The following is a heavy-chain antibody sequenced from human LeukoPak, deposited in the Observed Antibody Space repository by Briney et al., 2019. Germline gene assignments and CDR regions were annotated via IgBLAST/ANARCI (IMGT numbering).Heavy chain of an antibody. J-gene: IGHJ4*02. V-gene: IGHV3-30-3*01. CDR3: ARYCSGGCYSGVDY. D-gene: IGHD2-15*01. Sequence: PGRSLRLSCAASGFTFSSYAMHWVRQAPGKGLEWVAVISSDVTNKYYADSVKGRFTISRDNSKNTLYLQMDSLRAEDTAVYYCARYCSGGCYSGVDYWGQGTLVTVPS. CDR1: GFTFSSYA. CDR2: ISSDVTNK.